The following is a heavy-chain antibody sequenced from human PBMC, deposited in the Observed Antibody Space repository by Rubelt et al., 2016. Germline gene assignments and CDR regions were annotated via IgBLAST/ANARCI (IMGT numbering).Heavy chain of an antibody. CDR3: ARGRPYCSSTSCRYFDY. CDR2: INHSGST. CDR1: GGSFSGYY. J-gene: IGHJ4*02. V-gene: IGHV4-34*01. Sequence: QVQLQQWGAGLLKPSETLSLTCAVYGGSFSGYYWSWIRQPPGKGLEWIGEINHSGSTNYNPSPESRVPSSVETSRNQFSLKLGAVTAADTAVYYCARGRPYCSSTSCRYFDYWGQGTLVTVSS. D-gene: IGHD2-2*01.